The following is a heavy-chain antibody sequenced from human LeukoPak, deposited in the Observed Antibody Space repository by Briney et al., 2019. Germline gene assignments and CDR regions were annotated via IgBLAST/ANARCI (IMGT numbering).Heavy chain of an antibody. CDR3: ARGPDYETGYWPYYYYYGMDV. J-gene: IGHJ6*02. Sequence: PSETLSLTCAVSGGSISSGGYSWSWIRQPPGKGLEWIGYIYHSGSTYYNPSLKSRVTISVDRSKNQFSLKLSSVTAADTAVYYCARGPDYETGYWPYYYYYGMDVWGQGTTVTVSS. D-gene: IGHD3-9*01. CDR1: GGSISSGGYS. CDR2: IYHSGST. V-gene: IGHV4-30-2*01.